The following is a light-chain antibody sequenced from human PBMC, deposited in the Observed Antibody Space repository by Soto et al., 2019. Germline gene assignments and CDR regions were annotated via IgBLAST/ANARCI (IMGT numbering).Light chain of an antibody. Sequence: QSVLTQSPSVSEAPRQRVTITCSGSSSNIGDNPVNWYQQLPGKAPKLLIYYDDLLASGVSDRFSGSKSGTSASLAISGLQSEHEGDYYCAAWDDSLDGVVFGGGTQLTVL. V-gene: IGLV1-36*01. CDR2: YDD. CDR1: SSNIGDNP. CDR3: AAWDDSLDGVV. J-gene: IGLJ2*01.